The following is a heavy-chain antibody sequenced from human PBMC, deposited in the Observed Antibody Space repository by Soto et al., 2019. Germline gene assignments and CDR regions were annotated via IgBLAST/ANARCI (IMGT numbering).Heavy chain of an antibody. Sequence: GGSLRLSCAASGFTFGSYVMTWVRQAPGKGLEWVSAISGSGGSTYYADSVKGRFTISRDNSKNTLYLQMNSLRAEDTAVYYCAKDRFLVLKYVRGYSYGSASFDYWGQGTLVTVSS. CDR3: AKDRFLVLKYVRGYSYGSASFDY. CDR2: ISGSGGST. CDR1: GFTFGSYV. V-gene: IGHV3-23*01. J-gene: IGHJ4*02. D-gene: IGHD5-18*01.